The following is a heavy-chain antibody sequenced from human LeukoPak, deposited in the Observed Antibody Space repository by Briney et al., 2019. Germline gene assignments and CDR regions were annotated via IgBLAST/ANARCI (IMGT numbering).Heavy chain of an antibody. CDR1: GFTFSSYA. CDR2: INNNGGIK. CDR3: AKDRSLTPYNWFDP. Sequence: GGSLRLSRAASGFTFSSYAMSWVRQTPGKGLEWVSTINNNGGIKYYADSVKGRFTISRDNSKNTLYLQMNSLRAEDTAVYYCAKDRSLTPYNWFDPWGQGTLVTVSS. V-gene: IGHV3-23*01. J-gene: IGHJ5*02.